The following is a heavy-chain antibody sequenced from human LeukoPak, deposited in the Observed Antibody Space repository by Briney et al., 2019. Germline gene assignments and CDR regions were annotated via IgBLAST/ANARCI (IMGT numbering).Heavy chain of an antibody. CDR3: ARVQRAAAAIPGGSYNWFDP. J-gene: IGHJ5*02. D-gene: IGHD6-13*01. V-gene: IGHV3-13*01. Sequence: GGSLRLSCAASGFTFSSYDMHWVRQATGKGLEWVSAIGTAGDTYYPGSVKGRFTISRENAKNSLYLQMNSLRAEDTAVYYCARVQRAAAAIPGGSYNWFDPWGQGTLVTVSS. CDR1: GFTFSSYD. CDR2: IGTAGDT.